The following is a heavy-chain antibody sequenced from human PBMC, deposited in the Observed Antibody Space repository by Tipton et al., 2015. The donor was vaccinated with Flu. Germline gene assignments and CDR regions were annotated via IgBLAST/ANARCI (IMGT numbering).Heavy chain of an antibody. CDR3: ARENRGVTTTPHDYYYYGMDV. J-gene: IGHJ6*02. Sequence: SGFTFSSYGMHWVRQAPGKGLEWVAVIWYDGSNKYYADSVKGRFTISRDNSKNTLYLQMNSLRAEDTAVYYCARENRGVTTTPHDYYYYGMDVWGQGTTVTVSS. CDR1: GFTFSSYG. CDR2: IWYDGSNK. D-gene: IGHD2-15*01. V-gene: IGHV3-33*01.